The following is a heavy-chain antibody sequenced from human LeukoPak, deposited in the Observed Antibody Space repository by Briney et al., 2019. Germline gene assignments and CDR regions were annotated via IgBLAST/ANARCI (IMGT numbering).Heavy chain of an antibody. CDR1: GFTFSNAW. D-gene: IGHD6-6*01. J-gene: IGHJ1*01. CDR3: TTGPVGWQLPPREYFQH. Sequence: GGSLRLSCAASGFTFSNAWMSWVRQAPGKGLEWVGRIKSKTDGGTTDYAAPVKGRFTISRDDSKNTLYLQMNSLKTEDTAVYYCTTGPVGWQLPPREYFQHWGQGTLVTVSS. CDR2: IKSKTDGGTT. V-gene: IGHV3-15*01.